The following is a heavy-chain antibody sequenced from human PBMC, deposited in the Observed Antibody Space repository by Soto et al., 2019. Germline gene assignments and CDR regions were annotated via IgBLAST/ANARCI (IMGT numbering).Heavy chain of an antibody. J-gene: IGHJ4*02. CDR1: GYSISNGDY. CDR2: VYYSGST. CDR3: ARNTSTYFDS. V-gene: IGHV4-38-2*01. Sequence: SETLSLTCAVSGYSISNGDYWGWIRQAPGKGLEWIGSVYYSGSTHYEPSLRGRIAISVDTLKNQFSLRLPSVTAADTAMYFCARNTSTYFDSWRQGIPVTVSS.